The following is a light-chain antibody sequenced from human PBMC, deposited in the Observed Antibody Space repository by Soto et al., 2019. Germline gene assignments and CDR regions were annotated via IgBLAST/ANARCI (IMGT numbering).Light chain of an antibody. CDR3: SSYTSTTTPYV. CDR1: SSDVGSYNF. Sequence: QSALTQPASVSGSPGQSITISCTGTSSDVGSYNFVSWYQQHPGKAPKLMIYEVSHRPSEVSNRFSGSKSGNTASLTISGLQAEDEADYYCSSYTSTTTPYVFGTGTMVTVL. J-gene: IGLJ1*01. V-gene: IGLV2-14*01. CDR2: EVS.